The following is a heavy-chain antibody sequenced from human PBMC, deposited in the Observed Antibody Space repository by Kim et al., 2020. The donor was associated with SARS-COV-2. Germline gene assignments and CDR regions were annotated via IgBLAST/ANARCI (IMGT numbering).Heavy chain of an antibody. Sequence: GGSLRLSCAASGFTFSSYSMNWVRQAPGKGLEWVSYISSSSSTIYYADSVKGRFTISRDNAKNSLYLQMNSLRDEDTAVYYCARDLITMIVVPYGMDVWGQGTTVTGSS. CDR2: ISSSSSTI. CDR1: GFTFSSYS. D-gene: IGHD3-22*01. CDR3: ARDLITMIVVPYGMDV. J-gene: IGHJ6*02. V-gene: IGHV3-48*02.